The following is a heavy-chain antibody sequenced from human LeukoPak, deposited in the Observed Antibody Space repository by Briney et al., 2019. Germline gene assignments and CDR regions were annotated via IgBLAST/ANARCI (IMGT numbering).Heavy chain of an antibody. V-gene: IGHV4-39*01. CDR2: IYYSGST. D-gene: IGHD6-6*01. Sequence: SETLSLTCTVSGGSISSGSYYWGWIRQPPGKGLEWIGSIYYSGSTYYNPSLKSRVTISVDTSKNQFSLKLSSVTAADTAVYYCARLGRIAARHFDYWGQGTLVTVSS. CDR3: ARLGRIAARHFDY. CDR1: GGSISSGSYY. J-gene: IGHJ4*02.